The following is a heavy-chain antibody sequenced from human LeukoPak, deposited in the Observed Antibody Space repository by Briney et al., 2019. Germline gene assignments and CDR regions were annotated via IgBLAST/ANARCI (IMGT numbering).Heavy chain of an antibody. D-gene: IGHD2-15*01. Sequence: ASVKVSCKASGYTFTSYGISWVRQAPGQGLEWMGWISAYNGNTNYAQKLQGRVTMSTDTSTSTAYIELRSLRSDDTAVYYCARARGYCSGGSCRHFDYWGQGTLVTVSS. CDR3: ARARGYCSGGSCRHFDY. CDR1: GYTFTSYG. V-gene: IGHV1-18*04. J-gene: IGHJ4*02. CDR2: ISAYNGNT.